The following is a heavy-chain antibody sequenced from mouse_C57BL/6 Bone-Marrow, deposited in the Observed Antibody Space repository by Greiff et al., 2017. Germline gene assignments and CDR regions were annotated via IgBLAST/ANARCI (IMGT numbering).Heavy chain of an antibody. CDR3: ASSHWNWYFDV. V-gene: IGHV7-3*01. CDR1: GFTFTDYY. D-gene: IGHD4-1*01. Sequence: EVHLVESGGGLVQPGGSLSLSCAASGFTFTDYYMSWVRQPPGKALEWLGFIRNKANGYTTEYSASVKGRFTISRDNSQSILYLQMNALRAEDSATYYGASSHWNWYFDVWGTGTTVTVSS. J-gene: IGHJ1*03. CDR2: IRNKANGYTT.